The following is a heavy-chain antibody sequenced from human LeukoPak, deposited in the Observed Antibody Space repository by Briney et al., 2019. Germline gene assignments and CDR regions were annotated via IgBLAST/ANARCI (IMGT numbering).Heavy chain of an antibody. CDR2: INPNSGGT. V-gene: IGHV1-2*06. Sequence: ASVKVSCKPSGHTFTGYYMHWVRQAPGQGLEWMGRINPNSGGTNYAQKFQGRVTMTRDTSISTAYMELSRLRSDDTAVYYCATYYDILTGYSPLDYWGQGTLVTVSS. D-gene: IGHD3-9*01. J-gene: IGHJ4*02. CDR3: ATYYDILTGYSPLDY. CDR1: GHTFTGYY.